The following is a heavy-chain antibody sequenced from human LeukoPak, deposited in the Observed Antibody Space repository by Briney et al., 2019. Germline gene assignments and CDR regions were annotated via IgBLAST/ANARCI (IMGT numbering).Heavy chain of an antibody. CDR2: IYPNSGGT. CDR1: GYTFTGYY. V-gene: IGHV1-2*02. D-gene: IGHD4-11*01. CDR3: GREHMTRVALDY. Sequence: GASVKVSCKASGYTFTGYYMHWVRQAPGRGLEWMGWIYPNSGGTKYAQKFQGRVTMTRDTSISTAYLELSRLRSDDTAVYYCGREHMTRVALDYWGQGTLVTVSS. J-gene: IGHJ4*02.